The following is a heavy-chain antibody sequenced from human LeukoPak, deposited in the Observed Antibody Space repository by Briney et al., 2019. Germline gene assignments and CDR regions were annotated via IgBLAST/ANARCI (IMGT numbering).Heavy chain of an antibody. CDR1: GYTFTDYY. Sequence: ASVKVSCKASGYTFTDYYMHWVRQAPGQGLEWMGRINPNSGGTNYAQKFQGRVTMTRDTSISTAYMELSRLRSDDTAVYYCARDRGYSGYGGVFDYWGRGTLVTVSS. CDR3: ARDRGYSGYGGVFDY. V-gene: IGHV1-2*06. D-gene: IGHD5-12*01. CDR2: INPNSGGT. J-gene: IGHJ4*02.